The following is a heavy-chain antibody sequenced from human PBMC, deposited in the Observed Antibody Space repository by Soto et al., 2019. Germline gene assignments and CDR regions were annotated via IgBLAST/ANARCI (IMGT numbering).Heavy chain of an antibody. D-gene: IGHD3-9*01. CDR2: IYSGGST. CDR1: GFTVSSNY. V-gene: IGHV3-53*01. Sequence: EVQLVESGGGLIQPGGSLRLSCAASGFTVSSNYMSWVRQAPGKGLEWVSVIYSGGSTYYAAAVKGRFTISRDNSKNTLYLQMHSLRAEDTAVYYCARDQITDWAPGRNNWYFDLWGRGTLVTVSS. CDR3: ARDQITDWAPGRNNWYFDL. J-gene: IGHJ2*01.